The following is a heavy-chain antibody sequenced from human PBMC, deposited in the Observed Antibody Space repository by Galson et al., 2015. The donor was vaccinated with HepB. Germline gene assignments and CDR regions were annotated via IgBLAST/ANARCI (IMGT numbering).Heavy chain of an antibody. J-gene: IGHJ6*02. D-gene: IGHD3-10*01. Sequence: SVKVSCKASGYTFTGYYMHWVRQAPGQGLEWMGWINPNSGGTNYAQKFQGRVTMTRNTSISTAYMELSSLRSEDTAVYYCARGSGFGELEFCMDVWGQGTTVTISS. V-gene: IGHV1-2*02. CDR1: GYTFTGYY. CDR3: ARGSGFGELEFCMDV. CDR2: INPNSGGT.